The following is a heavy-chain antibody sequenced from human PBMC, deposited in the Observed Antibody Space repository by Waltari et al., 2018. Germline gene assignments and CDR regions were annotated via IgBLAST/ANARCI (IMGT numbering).Heavy chain of an antibody. Sequence: QVQLVQSGAEVKKPGASVKVSCKASGYTFIGYYMHWVRQAPGQGLEWMGWINPNSGGTNYAQKFQGRVTMTRDTSISTAYMELSRLRSDDTAVYYCARDLIGYYGSSGADYWGQGTLVTVSS. CDR3: ARDLIGYYGSSGADY. D-gene: IGHD3-10*01. CDR2: INPNSGGT. CDR1: GYTFIGYY. J-gene: IGHJ4*02. V-gene: IGHV1-2*02.